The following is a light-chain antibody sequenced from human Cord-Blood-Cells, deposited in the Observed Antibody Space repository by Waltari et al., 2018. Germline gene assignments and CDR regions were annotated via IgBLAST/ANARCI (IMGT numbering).Light chain of an antibody. CDR3: QQRNSYPVT. V-gene: IGKV1-9*01. CDR1: QGISSY. Sequence: DIQLTQSPSFLSASVGDRVTITCRASQGISSYLAWYQQKPGKAPKLLIYAASTLQSGVPSRLSGSGSGTEFTLTISSLQPEDFATYYCQQRNSYPVTFGQGTKVEIK. CDR2: AAS. J-gene: IGKJ1*01.